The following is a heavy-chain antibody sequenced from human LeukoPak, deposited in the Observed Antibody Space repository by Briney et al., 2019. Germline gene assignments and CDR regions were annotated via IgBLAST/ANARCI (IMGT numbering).Heavy chain of an antibody. J-gene: IGHJ6*03. D-gene: IGHD3-10*01. CDR1: GYSISTSYY. CDR3: ARAKFGYYCDSGSYYYHYMDV. V-gene: IGHV4-38-2*02. CDR2: IYHSGNT. Sequence: KPSETLSLTCTVSGYSISTSYYWGWIRQSPGKGLEWIGSIYHSGNTYYNPSLKSRVTISVDRSKNQFSLKLSTVTAADTAVYYCARAKFGYYCDSGSYYYHYMDVWGKGTTVTISS.